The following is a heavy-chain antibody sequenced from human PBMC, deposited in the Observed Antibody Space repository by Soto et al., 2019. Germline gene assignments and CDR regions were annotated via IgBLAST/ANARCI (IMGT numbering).Heavy chain of an antibody. CDR1: GYSFSTYW. Sequence: PGESLKISCTGSGYSFSTYWIAWVRQMPGKGLEWMGIIYPGDSDTRYSPSFQGQVTISADTSTKTAYLQWSSLKASDTAIYYCARLPPFLWFGALTPCAYYFNYWGPGTLVTVSS. CDR3: ARLPPFLWFGALTPCAYYFNY. J-gene: IGHJ4*02. CDR2: IYPGDSDT. V-gene: IGHV5-51*01. D-gene: IGHD3-10*01.